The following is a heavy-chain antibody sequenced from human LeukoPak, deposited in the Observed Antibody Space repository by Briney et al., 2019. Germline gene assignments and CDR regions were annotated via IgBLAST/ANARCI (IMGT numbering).Heavy chain of an antibody. CDR2: IYTSGST. CDR1: GGSISSGSYY. J-gene: IGHJ4*02. Sequence: SQTLSLTCTVSGGSISSGSYYWSWIRQPAGKGLEWIGRIYTSGSTNYNPSLKSRVTISVDTSKNQFSLKLSSVAAADTAVYYCARDQGVRLFDYWGQGTLVTVSS. V-gene: IGHV4-61*02. CDR3: ARDQGVRLFDY. D-gene: IGHD4/OR15-4a*01.